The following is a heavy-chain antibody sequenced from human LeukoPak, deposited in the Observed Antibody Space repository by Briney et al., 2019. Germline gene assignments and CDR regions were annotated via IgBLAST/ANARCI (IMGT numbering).Heavy chain of an antibody. Sequence: GGSLRLSCAASGFTFSSYSMNWVRQAPGKGLEWVSSISSSSSYIYYADSVKGRFTISRDNAKNSLYLQMNSLRAEDTAVYYCARDSYGANAFDIWGQGTMVTVSS. V-gene: IGHV3-21*01. CDR3: ARDSYGANAFDI. J-gene: IGHJ3*02. D-gene: IGHD5-18*01. CDR2: ISSSSSYI. CDR1: GFTFSSYS.